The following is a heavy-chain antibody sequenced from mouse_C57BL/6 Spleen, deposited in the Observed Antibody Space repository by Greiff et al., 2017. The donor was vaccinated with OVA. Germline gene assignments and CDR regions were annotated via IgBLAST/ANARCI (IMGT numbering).Heavy chain of an antibody. J-gene: IGHJ3*01. CDR3: TRWGFLLCAY. V-gene: IGHV1-15*01. D-gene: IGHD6-5*01. CDR2: IDPETGGT. CDR1: GYTFTDYE. Sequence: QVQLKESGAELVRPGASVTLSCKASGYTFTDYEMHWVKQTPVHGLEWIGAIDPETGGTAYNQKFKGKAILTADKSSTTAYMELRSLTSEDSAVYYCTRWGFLLCAYWGQGTLVTVSA.